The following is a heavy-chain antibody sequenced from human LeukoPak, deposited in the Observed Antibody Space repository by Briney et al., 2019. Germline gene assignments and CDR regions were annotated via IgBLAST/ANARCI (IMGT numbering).Heavy chain of an antibody. V-gene: IGHV4-31*03. CDR2: IYYSGST. CDR3: ARRTIFGVAPFDY. CDR1: GGSISSGGYY. Sequence: SETLSLTCTVSGGSISSGGYYWSWIRQHPGKGLEWIGYIYYSGSTYYNPSLKGRVTISVDTSKNQFSLKLSSVTAADTAVYYCARRTIFGVAPFDYWGQGTLVTVSS. J-gene: IGHJ4*02. D-gene: IGHD3-3*01.